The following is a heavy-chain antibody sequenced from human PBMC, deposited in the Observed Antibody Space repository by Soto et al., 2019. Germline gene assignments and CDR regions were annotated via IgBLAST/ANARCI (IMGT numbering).Heavy chain of an antibody. D-gene: IGHD3-9*01. J-gene: IGHJ6*02. CDR2: ISYDGSNK. CDR1: GFTFSSYA. Sequence: GSLRLSCAASGFTFSSYAMHWVRQAPGKGLEWVAVISYDGSNKYYADSVKGRYTISRDNSKNTLYLQMNSLRAEDTAVYYCARDQRERSYYDILTGYYIPPYYYYGMDVWGQGTTVTVSS. V-gene: IGHV3-30-3*01. CDR3: ARDQRERSYYDILTGYYIPPYYYYGMDV.